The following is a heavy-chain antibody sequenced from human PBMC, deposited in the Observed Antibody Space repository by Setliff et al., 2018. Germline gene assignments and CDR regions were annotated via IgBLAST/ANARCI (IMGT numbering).Heavy chain of an antibody. CDR2: INHSGST. CDR3: ARRAVAVVSGMDV. CDR1: GGSFSGYY. J-gene: IGHJ6*02. D-gene: IGHD6-19*01. V-gene: IGHV4-34*01. Sequence: PSETLSLTCAVYGGSFSGYYWSWIRQPPGKGLEWIGEINHSGSTNYNPSLKSRVTISVDTSKNQFSLKLSSVTAADTAVYYCARRAVAVVSGMDVWGQGTTVTV.